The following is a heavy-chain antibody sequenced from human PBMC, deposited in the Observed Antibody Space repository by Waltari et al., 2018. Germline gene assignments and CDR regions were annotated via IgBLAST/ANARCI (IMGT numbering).Heavy chain of an antibody. CDR2: SYASGST. Sequence: QVQLQESGPGPVKPSETLSLTCDVSGYSISSGYYWGWIRQHPGKGLGRIGDSYASGSTYQHPSLRSRLTISVDTSKNQFSLKRSSVTAADTAVFYCARHPEQLVGYWYFDLWGRGTLVTVSS. CDR1: GYSISSGYY. D-gene: IGHD6-6*01. CDR3: ARHPEQLVGYWYFDL. J-gene: IGHJ2*01. V-gene: IGHV4-38-2*01.